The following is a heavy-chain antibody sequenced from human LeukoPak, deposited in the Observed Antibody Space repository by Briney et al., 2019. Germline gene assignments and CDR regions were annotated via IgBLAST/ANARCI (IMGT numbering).Heavy chain of an antibody. CDR1: GGSISSYY. J-gene: IGHJ6*02. Sequence: SETLSLTCTVSGGSISSYYWSWFRQPPGKGLEWIGYIHDSGSTNYNPSLESRVTISVDTSKNQFSLKLSSVTAADTAVYYCARHPQYYGSGSDYPYYYYGMDVWGQGTTVTVSS. V-gene: IGHV4-59*08. CDR2: IHDSGST. CDR3: ARHPQYYGSGSDYPYYYYGMDV. D-gene: IGHD3-10*01.